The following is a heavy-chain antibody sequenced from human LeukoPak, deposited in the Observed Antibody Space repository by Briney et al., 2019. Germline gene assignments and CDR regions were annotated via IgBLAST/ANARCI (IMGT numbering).Heavy chain of an antibody. D-gene: IGHD2-2*02. Sequence: GESLKISCKGSGYSFTSYWIGWVRQMPGKGLEWMGIIYPGDSDTRYSPSFQGQVTISADKSISTAYLQWSSLKASDTAMYYCARSGLYCSSPSCYTRNWFDPWGQGTLVTVSS. CDR2: IYPGDSDT. CDR3: ARSGLYCSSPSCYTRNWFDP. J-gene: IGHJ5*02. CDR1: GYSFTSYW. V-gene: IGHV5-51*01.